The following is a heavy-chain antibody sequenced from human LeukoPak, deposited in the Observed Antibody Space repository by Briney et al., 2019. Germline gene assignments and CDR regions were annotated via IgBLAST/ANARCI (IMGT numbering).Heavy chain of an antibody. D-gene: IGHD3-9*01. Sequence: PGGSLRLSCAASGFTFSSYAMSWVRQAPGKGLEWVSAISGSGGSTYYADPVKGRFTISRDNSKSTLLLQMNSLRAEDTAVYYCARESDYDILTGYYPFDYWGQGTLVTVSS. V-gene: IGHV3-23*01. CDR2: ISGSGGST. J-gene: IGHJ4*02. CDR1: GFTFSSYA. CDR3: ARESDYDILTGYYPFDY.